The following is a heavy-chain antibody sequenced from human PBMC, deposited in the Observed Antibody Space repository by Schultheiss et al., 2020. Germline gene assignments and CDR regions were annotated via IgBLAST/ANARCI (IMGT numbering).Heavy chain of an antibody. Sequence: SETLSLTCAVYGGSFSGYYWSWIRQPPGKGLEWIGEINHSGSTNYNPSLKSRVTISVDTSKNQFSLKLSSVTAADTAVYYCARDPVGIAAAGRGGDNWFDPWGQGTLVTVSS. CDR2: INHSGST. D-gene: IGHD6-13*01. J-gene: IGHJ5*02. V-gene: IGHV4-34*01. CDR3: ARDPVGIAAAGRGGDNWFDP. CDR1: GGSFSGYY.